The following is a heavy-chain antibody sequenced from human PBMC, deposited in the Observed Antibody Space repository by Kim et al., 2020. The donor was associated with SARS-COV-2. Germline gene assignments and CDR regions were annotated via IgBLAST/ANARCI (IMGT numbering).Heavy chain of an antibody. Sequence: ASVKVSCKVSGYTLTELSMHWVRQAPGKGLEWMGGFDPEDGETIYAQKFQGRVTMTEDTSTDTAYMELGSLRSEDTAVYYCATVFAIFGVVYFDYWGQGTLVTVSS. V-gene: IGHV1-24*01. CDR1: GYTLTELS. CDR2: FDPEDGET. CDR3: ATVFAIFGVVYFDY. D-gene: IGHD3-3*01. J-gene: IGHJ4*02.